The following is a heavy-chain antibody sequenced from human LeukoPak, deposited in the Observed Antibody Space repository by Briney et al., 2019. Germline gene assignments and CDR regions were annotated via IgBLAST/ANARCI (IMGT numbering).Heavy chain of an antibody. V-gene: IGHV3-21*01. D-gene: IGHD1-1*01. CDR1: GFTFSTYS. Sequence: PGGSLRLTCAGSGFTFSTYSMNWVRQAPGKGLEWVSSISSSSSYIYYADSVKGRFTISRDNAKNSLYLQMNSLRAEDTAVYYCARWNHYYYMDVWGKGTTVTVSS. CDR3: ARWNHYYYMDV. J-gene: IGHJ6*03. CDR2: ISSSSSYI.